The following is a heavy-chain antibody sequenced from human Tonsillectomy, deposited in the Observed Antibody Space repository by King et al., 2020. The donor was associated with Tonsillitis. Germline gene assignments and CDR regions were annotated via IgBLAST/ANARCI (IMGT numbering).Heavy chain of an antibody. Sequence: QLVQSGAEIKKPGASVRVSCKASGYTFTTYGINWVRQAPGQGLEWMGWISTYSGNTNYAQKLQGRATMPTDTSTSTAYMELKSLGADDTAVYYCASDGRDYGDYEGFDYWGKGTLVPVSS. CDR2: ISTYSGNT. V-gene: IGHV1-18*04. CDR3: ASDGRDYGDYEGFDY. J-gene: IGHJ4*02. D-gene: IGHD4-17*01. CDR1: GYTFTTYG.